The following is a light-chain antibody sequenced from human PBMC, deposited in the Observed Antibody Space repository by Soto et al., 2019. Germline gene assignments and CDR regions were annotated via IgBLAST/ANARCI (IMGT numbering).Light chain of an antibody. J-gene: IGKJ1*01. CDR2: GAS. CDR3: QQYNNWPPWA. CDR1: QSVSIN. Sequence: EIVMTQSPATLSESPGERATLSCRASQSVSINLAWYQQKPGQAPRLLIYGASTRATGIPARFSGSGSGTEFTLTISSLQSEDFAVYYCQQYNNWPPWAFGQGSKVDVK. V-gene: IGKV3-15*01.